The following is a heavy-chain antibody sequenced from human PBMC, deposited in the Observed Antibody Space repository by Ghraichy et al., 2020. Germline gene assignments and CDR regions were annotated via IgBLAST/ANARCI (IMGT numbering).Heavy chain of an antibody. D-gene: IGHD1-26*01. CDR1: GYSFTSYW. V-gene: IGHV5-51*01. J-gene: IGHJ3*02. CDR2: IYPVDSDT. Sequence: GESLNISCKGSGYSFTSYWIGWVRQMPGKGLEWMGIIYPVDSDTRYSPSFQGQVTISADKSISTAYLQWSSLKASDTAVYYCARRVKVGPTSLDAFDIWGQGTMVTVSS. CDR3: ARRVKVGPTSLDAFDI.